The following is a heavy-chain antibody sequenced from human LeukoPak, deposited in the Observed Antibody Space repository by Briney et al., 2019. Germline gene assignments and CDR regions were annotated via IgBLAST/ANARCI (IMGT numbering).Heavy chain of an antibody. V-gene: IGHV4-28*01. CDR3: ARTALDTTTYFHY. Sequence: PSETLSLTCAVSGYSISSSNWWGWIRQHPGKGLEWIGYIFYSGSTYYNPSLKSRVSMSIDTSKNQFSLKLNSVTAVDTAVYYCARTALDTTTYFHYWGQGTLVTVSS. CDR2: IFYSGST. D-gene: IGHD5-18*01. J-gene: IGHJ4*02. CDR1: GYSISSSNW.